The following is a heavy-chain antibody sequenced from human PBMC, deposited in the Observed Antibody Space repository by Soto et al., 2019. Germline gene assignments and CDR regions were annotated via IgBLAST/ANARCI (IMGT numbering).Heavy chain of an antibody. CDR1: GGTFKNYG. J-gene: IGHJ4*02. CDR3: AGEVGGTGLHG. V-gene: IGHV1-69*12. Sequence: QVQLVQSGAQVKKPGSSVRVSCRTSGGTFKNYGFSWVRQAPGQGLEWMGGIIPMYGIANYGQIFQGRLTITADESTTPAYMDLSSLKSEDTVVYYCAGEVGGTGLHGWGQGTQVNVSS. CDR2: IIPMYGIA. D-gene: IGHD3-9*01.